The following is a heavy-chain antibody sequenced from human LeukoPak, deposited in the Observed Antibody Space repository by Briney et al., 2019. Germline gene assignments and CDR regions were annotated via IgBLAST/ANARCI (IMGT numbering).Heavy chain of an antibody. Sequence: GGSLRLSCAASGFTFSSYSMNWVRQAPGKGLEWVSSISSSSSYIYYADSVKGRFTISRDNAKNSLYLQMNSLRAEDTAVYYCAREGCCKPGPNTGSSGWYEYYYYGMDVWGQGTTVTVSS. CDR2: ISSSSSYI. CDR1: GFTFSSYS. J-gene: IGHJ6*02. D-gene: IGHD6-19*01. V-gene: IGHV3-21*01. CDR3: AREGCCKPGPNTGSSGWYEYYYYGMDV.